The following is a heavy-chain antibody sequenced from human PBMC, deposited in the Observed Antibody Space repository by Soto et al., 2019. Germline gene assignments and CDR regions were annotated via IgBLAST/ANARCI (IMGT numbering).Heavy chain of an antibody. V-gene: IGHV3-30*03. Sequence: QVQLVESGGGVVQPGRSLRLSCAASGFPFTAYGMHWVREGPDKGLEWVALISHDGSNKFYADSVKGRFTISRDNSKTTLYRQLTSLPPEDTALYYCVGGKYYFDYRGQGTMVVVSS. J-gene: IGHJ4*02. CDR2: ISHDGSNK. CDR3: VGGKYYFDY. D-gene: IGHD3-10*01. CDR1: GFPFTAYG.